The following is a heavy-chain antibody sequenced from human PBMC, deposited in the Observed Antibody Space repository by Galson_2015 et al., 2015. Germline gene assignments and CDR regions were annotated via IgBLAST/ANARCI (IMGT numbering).Heavy chain of an antibody. J-gene: IGHJ4*02. V-gene: IGHV3-48*02. CDR1: GFTFSSYS. Sequence: SLRLFCAASGFTFSSYSMNWVRQAPGEGLEWVSYISSSSTIYYADSVKGRFTISRDNAKNSLYLQMNSLRDEDTAVYYCARDWGSNRRFDYWGQGTLVTVSS. CDR3: ARDWGSNRRFDY. CDR2: ISSSSTI. D-gene: IGHD6-13*01.